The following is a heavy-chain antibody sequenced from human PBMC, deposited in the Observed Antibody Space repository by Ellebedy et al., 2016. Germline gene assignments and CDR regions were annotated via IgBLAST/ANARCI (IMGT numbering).Heavy chain of an antibody. CDR3: AKWNVDWYAFDV. Sequence: SETLSLTCNVSSGSVTSDYWNWIRRPPGKGLEWIGFVFENGDTLYNPSLRSRLSMSVDTSKSQISLRLMSVTAADTAVYYCAKWNVDWYAFDVWGQGTLVTVSS. CDR1: SGSVTSDY. D-gene: IGHD1-1*01. V-gene: IGHV4-59*02. J-gene: IGHJ3*01. CDR2: VFENGDT.